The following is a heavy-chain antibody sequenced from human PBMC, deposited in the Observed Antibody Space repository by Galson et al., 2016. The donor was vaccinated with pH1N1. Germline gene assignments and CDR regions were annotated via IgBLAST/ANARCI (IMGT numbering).Heavy chain of an antibody. Sequence: SLRLSCAAAGFSFSRYGFHWVRQAPGKGLEWAAFIRTDGINKNYADSVKGRFTISRDNSRNTLFRQMNGLRAEDTAVYYCAKDLLIPGMTPVINPDDYWGQGTLVTVSS. CDR1: GFSFSRYG. CDR3: AKDLLIPGMTPVINPDDY. V-gene: IGHV3-30*02. CDR2: IRTDGINK. D-gene: IGHD4-17*01. J-gene: IGHJ4*02.